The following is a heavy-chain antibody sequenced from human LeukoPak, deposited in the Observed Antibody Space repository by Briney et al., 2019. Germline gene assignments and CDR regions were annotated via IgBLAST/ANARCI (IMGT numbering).Heavy chain of an antibody. J-gene: IGHJ6*02. CDR3: ARVADTTGDYYYYGMDV. Sequence: ASVKVSCKASGYTFTSYGISWLRQAPGQGLEWMGWISAYNGNTNYAQKLQGRVTMTTDTSTSTAYMELRSLRSDDTAVYYCARVADTTGDYYYYGMDVWGQGTTVTVSS. V-gene: IGHV1-18*01. D-gene: IGHD1-1*01. CDR2: ISAYNGNT. CDR1: GYTFTSYG.